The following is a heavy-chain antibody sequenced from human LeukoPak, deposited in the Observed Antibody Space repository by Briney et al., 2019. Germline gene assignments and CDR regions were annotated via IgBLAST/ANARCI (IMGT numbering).Heavy chain of an antibody. J-gene: IGHJ6*03. CDR1: GFTFSSYS. D-gene: IGHD3-10*01. Sequence: GGSLRLSCAASGFTFSSYSMNWVRQAPGKGLEWISYISSSSSTIYYADSVKGRFTISRDNAKNSLYLQMNSLRAEDTAVYYCAKDRTTVRGVIRYYYYMDVWGKGTTVTVSS. CDR2: ISSSSSTI. V-gene: IGHV3-48*01. CDR3: AKDRTTVRGVIRYYYYMDV.